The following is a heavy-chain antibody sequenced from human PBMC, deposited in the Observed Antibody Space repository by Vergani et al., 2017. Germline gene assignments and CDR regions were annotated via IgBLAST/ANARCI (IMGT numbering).Heavy chain of an antibody. CDR1: GFTFDDYG. J-gene: IGHJ3*02. CDR3: ARDRSITIFGVVNDAFDI. Sequence: EVQLLESGGGLVQPGGSLRLSCAASGFTFDDYGMSWVRQAPGKGLEWVSGINWNGGSTGYADSVKGRFTISRDNAKNSLYLQMNSLRAEDTALYYCARDRSITIFGVVNDAFDIWGQGTMVTVSS. CDR2: INWNGGST. D-gene: IGHD3-3*01. V-gene: IGHV3-20*04.